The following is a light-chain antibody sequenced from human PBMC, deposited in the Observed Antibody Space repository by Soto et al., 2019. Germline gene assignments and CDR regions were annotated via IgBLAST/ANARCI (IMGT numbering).Light chain of an antibody. CDR2: DAS. CDR1: QSVGSR. Sequence: EIVMTQSPPTLSVSPGERATLSCRASQSVGSRLAWYQQRPGQAPRLLIYDASNRATGIPARFSGSGSGTDFTLTISRLEPEDFAVYYCQQYGSSPPTFGQGTKVDIK. CDR3: QQYGSSPPT. J-gene: IGKJ1*01. V-gene: IGKV3-20*01.